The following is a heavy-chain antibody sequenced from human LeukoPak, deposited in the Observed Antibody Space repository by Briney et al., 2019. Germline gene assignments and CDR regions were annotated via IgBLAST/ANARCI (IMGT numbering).Heavy chain of an antibody. CDR1: GFTFSNYA. D-gene: IGHD3-9*01. CDR2: ISGSSGTT. V-gene: IGHV3-23*01. CDR3: AKSWSCVQYNDWLCYFDY. J-gene: IGHJ4*02. Sequence: GGSLRLSCAASGFTFSNYAMSWVRQAPGKGLEWVSGISGSSGTTYYADSVQGRFTISRDNSKDTLYLQANSLRDEDTAVYYCAKSWSCVQYNDWLCYFDYWGQGTLVTVSS.